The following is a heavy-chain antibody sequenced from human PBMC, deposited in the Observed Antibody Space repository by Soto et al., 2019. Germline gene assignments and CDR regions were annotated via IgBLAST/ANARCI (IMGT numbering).Heavy chain of an antibody. V-gene: IGHV4-34*01. CDR3: VRQGFGPLHGLVDV. D-gene: IGHD3-10*01. CDR1: GGSFSGYY. Sequence: PSETLSVTCAVYGGSFSGYYWTWIRQPPGTGLEWIGEINHSGSTNYNPSLRSRITITISIDTSTKQVSLRLSSVTAADTAVYYCVRQGFGPLHGLVDVWGQGTTVTVSS. J-gene: IGHJ6*02. CDR2: INHSGST.